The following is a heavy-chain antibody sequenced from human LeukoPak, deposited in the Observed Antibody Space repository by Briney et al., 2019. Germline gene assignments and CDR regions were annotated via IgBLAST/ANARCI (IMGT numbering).Heavy chain of an antibody. CDR3: ARHPGLLVESVRGVNPYCDL. Sequence: GESLKISCKGSGYSLTSYWIGWVRQMPGKGLEWMGIIYPGDSDTRYSPSFQGQVTISADKSISTAYLQWSSLKASDTAMYYCARHPGLLVESVRGVNPYCDLWCRGTLSLSPQ. V-gene: IGHV5-51*01. CDR2: IYPGDSDT. D-gene: IGHD3-10*01. J-gene: IGHJ2*01. CDR1: GYSLTSYW.